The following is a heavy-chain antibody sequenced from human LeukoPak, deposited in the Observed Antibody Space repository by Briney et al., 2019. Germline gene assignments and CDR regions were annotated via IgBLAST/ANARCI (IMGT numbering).Heavy chain of an antibody. J-gene: IGHJ4*02. CDR1: GFTFSNFW. Sequence: GGSLRLSCAASGFTFSNFWMYWVRQPPGKGLVWVSRISSDGSNTNYADSVKGRFTISRDNSKNTLYLQMNSLRAEDTAVYYCAKAPIVVVPAAIVGDYWSQGTLVTVSS. D-gene: IGHD2-2*01. CDR2: ISSDGSNT. CDR3: AKAPIVVVPAAIVGDY. V-gene: IGHV3-74*01.